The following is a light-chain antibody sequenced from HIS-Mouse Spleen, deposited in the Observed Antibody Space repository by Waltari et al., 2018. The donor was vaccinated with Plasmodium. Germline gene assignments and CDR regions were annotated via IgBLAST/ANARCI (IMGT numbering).Light chain of an antibody. CDR3: SSYAGSNNFV. Sequence: QSALTQPPSASGSPGQSVTIPCTGTSSDVGGYNYVSWYQQHPGKAPKLMIYEVYKRPSGVPDRFSGSKSGNTASLTVSGLQAEDEADYYCSSYAGSNNFVFGTGTKVTVL. CDR2: EVY. J-gene: IGLJ1*01. V-gene: IGLV2-8*01. CDR1: SSDVGGYNY.